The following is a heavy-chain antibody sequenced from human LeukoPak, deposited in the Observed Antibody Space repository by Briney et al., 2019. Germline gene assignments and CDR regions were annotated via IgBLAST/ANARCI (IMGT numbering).Heavy chain of an antibody. D-gene: IGHD5-24*01. J-gene: IGHJ4*02. V-gene: IGHV3-30-3*01. CDR2: TLYDGSNK. CDR3: ATSKRRDGGPYYFDY. CDR1: GFTFSDYA. Sequence: GRSLRLSCAASGFTFSDYAMHWVRQAPGKGLEWVTVTLYDGSNKYYADSVKGRFTISRDNSNNTLYLQMNSLRAEDTAVYYCATSKRRDGGPYYFDYWGQGTLVTVSS.